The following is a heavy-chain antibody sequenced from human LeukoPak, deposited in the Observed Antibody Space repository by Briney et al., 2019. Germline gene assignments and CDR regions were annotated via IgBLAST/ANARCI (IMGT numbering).Heavy chain of an antibody. CDR3: ARPYYYDSSGSLRDYYYYMDV. Sequence: SETLSLTCTVSGGSISSYYWSWIRQPAGKGPEWIGYIYYSGSTIYNPSLKSRVTISVDTSKTQFSLKLSSVTAADTAVYYCARPYYYDSSGSLRDYYYYMDVWGKGTTVTVSS. V-gene: IGHV4-59*01. CDR2: IYYSGST. D-gene: IGHD3-22*01. CDR1: GGSISSYY. J-gene: IGHJ6*03.